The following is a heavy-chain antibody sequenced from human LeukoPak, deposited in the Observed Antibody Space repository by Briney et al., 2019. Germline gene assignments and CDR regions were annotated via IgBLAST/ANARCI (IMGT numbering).Heavy chain of an antibody. Sequence: PGGSLKLSCAASGFTFSGSAMHWVRQASGKGLDWVGRIRSKANNYATAYAASVNGRFTISRDDSKSTAYLQMNSLKTEDTAVYYCIRQIGDSSGGWFDPWGQGTLVTVSS. CDR1: GFTFSGSA. CDR3: IRQIGDSSGGWFDP. J-gene: IGHJ5*02. V-gene: IGHV3-73*01. CDR2: IRSKANNYAT. D-gene: IGHD6-19*01.